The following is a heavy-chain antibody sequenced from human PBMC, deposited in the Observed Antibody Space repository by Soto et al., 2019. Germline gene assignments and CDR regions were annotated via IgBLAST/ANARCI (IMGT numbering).Heavy chain of an antibody. CDR3: ARDTQPGRLERLY. CDR2: ISDSGRTT. V-gene: IGHV3-48*03. CDR1: GFTFRFYE. J-gene: IGHJ4*02. D-gene: IGHD1-1*01. Sequence: EVYLVESGGGLVQPGGSLRLSCATSGFTFRFYEMNWVRQAPGKGLEWVSYISDSGRTTHYADSVSGRFTISRDNAKNSLYLQMNSLRAEDTAVYFCARDTQPGRLERLYWGQGTLVTVSS.